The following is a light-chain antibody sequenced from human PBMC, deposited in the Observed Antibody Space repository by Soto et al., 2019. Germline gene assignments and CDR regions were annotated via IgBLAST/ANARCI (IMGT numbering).Light chain of an antibody. CDR2: DAS. J-gene: IGKJ2*01. CDR3: QQYDDLLPT. V-gene: IGKV1-33*01. Sequence: DIQMTQSPSSLSASVGDRVTITCQASQGIANYLNWYQRKPGKAPKVLIYDASSLEKGVPSRFSGSGSGTDFTFTISSLQPEDIATYYCQQYDDLLPTFGQGTKLEIK. CDR1: QGIANY.